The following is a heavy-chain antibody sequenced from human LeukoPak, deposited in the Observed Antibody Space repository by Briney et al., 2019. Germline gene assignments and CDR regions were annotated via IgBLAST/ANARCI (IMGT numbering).Heavy chain of an antibody. Sequence: SETLSLTCTVSGGSIRSSTYYWGWIRRPPAKGLEWIGSTYYRGSTYYNPSLESRVTISVDASKNQFSLKLSSVTAADMAVYYCASAGSYWVDYWGQGTLVTVSS. CDR1: GGSIRSSTYY. J-gene: IGHJ4*02. CDR2: TYYRGST. D-gene: IGHD3-10*01. V-gene: IGHV4-39*01. CDR3: ASAGSYWVDY.